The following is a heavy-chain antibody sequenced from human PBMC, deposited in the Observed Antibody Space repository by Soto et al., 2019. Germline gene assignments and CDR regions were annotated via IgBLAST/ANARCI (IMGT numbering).Heavy chain of an antibody. V-gene: IGHV3-23*01. D-gene: IGHD1-26*01. CDR1: GFTFSSYA. CDR3: APSGFDY. CDR2: ISGSGDIT. Sequence: VQLLESGGGLVQPGGSLRLSCAASGFTFSSYALTWVRQAPGKGLEWVSIISGSGDITNYADSVKGRFNISRDNSKNTVYLQMNSLRAEDTAVYYCAPSGFDYWGQGTLVTVSS. J-gene: IGHJ4*02.